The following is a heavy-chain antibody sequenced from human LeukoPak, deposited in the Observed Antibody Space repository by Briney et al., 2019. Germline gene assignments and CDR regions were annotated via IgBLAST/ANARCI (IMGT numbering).Heavy chain of an antibody. D-gene: IGHD3-22*01. Sequence: GGSLRLSCAASGFTFSSYAMSWVRQAPGKGLEWVSAISGSGGSTYYADSVKGRFTISRDNSKNTLYLQMNSLRAEDTAVYYCAKDQKWIKYYYDSSGYYYFDYWGQGTLVTVS. CDR2: ISGSGGST. CDR3: AKDQKWIKYYYDSSGYYYFDY. CDR1: GFTFSSYA. V-gene: IGHV3-23*01. J-gene: IGHJ4*02.